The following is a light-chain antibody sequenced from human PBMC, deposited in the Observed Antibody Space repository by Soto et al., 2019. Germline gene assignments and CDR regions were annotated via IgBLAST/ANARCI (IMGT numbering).Light chain of an antibody. Sequence: DIQMTQSPSSVSASVGDRVTITCRASQPIRNSLAWYQQMPGKAPQLLMFAASNLQSGVPSRFSGSGSGTEFTLTISSLQPEDSATYYCQQAENFPITFGQGTRLEIK. CDR1: QPIRNS. V-gene: IGKV1-12*01. CDR3: QQAENFPIT. J-gene: IGKJ5*01. CDR2: AAS.